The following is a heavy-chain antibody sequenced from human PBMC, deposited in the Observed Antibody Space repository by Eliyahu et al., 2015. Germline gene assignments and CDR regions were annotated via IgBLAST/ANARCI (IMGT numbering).Heavy chain of an antibody. CDR3: AHFRASDMYGDYFFVSYFDL. V-gene: IGHV2-5*01. CDR2: IYWNGDK. CDR1: GFSLSTSGVG. Sequence: QITLRESGPTLVKPTQTLTLTCTFSGFSLSTSGVGVAWIRRPPGKALEWLALIYWNGDKRYSPSLKSRLTITKDTSKSQVVLTMTNLDPVDTATYYCAHFRASDMYGDYFFVSYFDLWGQGALVTVSS. D-gene: IGHD4-17*01. J-gene: IGHJ4*02.